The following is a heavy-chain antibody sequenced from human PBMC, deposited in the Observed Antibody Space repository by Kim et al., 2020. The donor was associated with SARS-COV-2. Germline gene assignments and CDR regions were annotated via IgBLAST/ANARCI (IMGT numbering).Heavy chain of an antibody. V-gene: IGHV4-34*01. CDR2: INHSGST. CDR1: GGSFSGYY. J-gene: IGHJ3*02. D-gene: IGHD3-22*01. CDR3: ASRSTDSSGYYYDAFDI. Sequence: SETLSLTCAVYGGSFSGYYWSWIRQPPGKGLEWIGEINHSGSTNYNPSLKSRVTISVDTSKNQFSLKLSSVTAADTAVYYCASRSTDSSGYYYDAFDIW.